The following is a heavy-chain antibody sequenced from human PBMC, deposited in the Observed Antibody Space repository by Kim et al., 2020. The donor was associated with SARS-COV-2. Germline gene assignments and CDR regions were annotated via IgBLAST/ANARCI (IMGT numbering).Heavy chain of an antibody. D-gene: IGHD3-10*01. CDR1: GFTFSDYY. J-gene: IGHJ4*02. CDR3: AKEAYYYGSGSFDY. Sequence: GGSLRLSCAASGFTFSDYYMSWIRQAPGKGLEWVSYISSSSSYTNYADSVQGRFTISRDNPENSLYLQMNSLRAEDTAVYYCAKEAYYYGSGSFDYWVQG. V-gene: IGHV3-11*06. CDR2: ISSSSSYT.